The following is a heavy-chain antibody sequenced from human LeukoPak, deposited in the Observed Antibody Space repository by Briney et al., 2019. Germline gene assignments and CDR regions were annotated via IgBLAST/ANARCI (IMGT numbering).Heavy chain of an antibody. J-gene: IGHJ4*02. D-gene: IGHD3-22*01. CDR2: ISSSGSSI. CDR3: VRDIHYYDSSGYDY. Sequence: SGGSLRLSCAASGFTFSDYYMSWIRQAPGKGLEWVSYISSSGSSICNADSVKGRFTISRDNAKNSLYLQMNSLRAEDTAVYYCVRDIHYYDSSGYDYWGQGTLVTVSS. CDR1: GFTFSDYY. V-gene: IGHV3-11*01.